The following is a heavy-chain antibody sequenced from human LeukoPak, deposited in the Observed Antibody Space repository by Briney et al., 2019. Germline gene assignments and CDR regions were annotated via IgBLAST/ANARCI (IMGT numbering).Heavy chain of an antibody. J-gene: IGHJ3*02. CDR3: ARVRIELDDDAVDI. D-gene: IGHD5-12*01. CDR1: GFTFSHYG. CDR2: IRYDESEK. Sequence: QAGGSLRLSCAASGFTFSHYGMHWVRQAPGKGLERVAFIRYDESEKHYADSVKGRFTISRDTSKSTLYLQMSSLRVEDTALYYCARVRIELDDDAVDIWGQGTMVTVSS. V-gene: IGHV3-30*02.